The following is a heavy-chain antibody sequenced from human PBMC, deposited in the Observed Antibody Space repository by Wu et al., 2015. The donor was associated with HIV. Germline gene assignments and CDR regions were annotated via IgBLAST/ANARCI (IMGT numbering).Heavy chain of an antibody. CDR1: GDTFHNYD. CDR2: IIPLFGLA. J-gene: IGHJ4*02. Sequence: QVQLVQSGAEVKEPGSSVKVSCKPSGDTFHNYDISWVRQGPGQGLEWMGGIIPLFGLAKYAQKFQGRVTISTDESTTTAYMDLNSLRLEDTVVYYCATDGDYISGSVFWGQGTLVTVSS. D-gene: IGHD6-19*01. V-gene: IGHV1-69*05. CDR3: ATDGDYISGSVF.